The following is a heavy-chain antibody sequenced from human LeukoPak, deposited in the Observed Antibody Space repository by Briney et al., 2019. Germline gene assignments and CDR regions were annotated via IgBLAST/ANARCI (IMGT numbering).Heavy chain of an antibody. V-gene: IGHV4-59*06. Sequence: SETLSLTCTVSGASISSYYWSWIRQHPGKGLEWIGYIYYSGSTYYNPSLKSRVTISVDTSKNQFSLKLSSVTAADTAVYYCARDVAAAAINYGMDVWGQGTTVTVSS. J-gene: IGHJ6*02. CDR2: IYYSGST. CDR1: GASISSYY. CDR3: ARDVAAAAINYGMDV. D-gene: IGHD2-15*01.